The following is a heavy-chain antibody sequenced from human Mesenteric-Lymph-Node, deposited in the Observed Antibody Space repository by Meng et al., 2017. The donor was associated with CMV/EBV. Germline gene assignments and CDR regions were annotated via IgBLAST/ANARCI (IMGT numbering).Heavy chain of an antibody. Sequence: ASVKVSCKASGYTFASYYVHWVRQAPGQGLEWLGLINPSDDYTEYAQKFQGRVTMTRDTSTTTAYLELRGLTSDDTAVYYCARFYGSGSYSFDYWGQGTLVTVSS. CDR2: INPSDDYT. CDR3: ARFYGSGSYSFDY. J-gene: IGHJ4*02. CDR1: GYTFASYY. D-gene: IGHD3-10*01. V-gene: IGHV1-46*01.